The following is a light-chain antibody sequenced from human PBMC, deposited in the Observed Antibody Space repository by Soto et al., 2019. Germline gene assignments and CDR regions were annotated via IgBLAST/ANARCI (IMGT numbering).Light chain of an antibody. Sequence: QSALTQPASVSGSPGQSITISCTGTSSDVGVYEYVSWYQQHPGKAPKLMIYGVSSRPSGISNRFSGSKSGNTASLTISGLQTEDEADYYCSSYTTTTTLLFGGGTKLTVL. CDR2: GVS. CDR3: SSYTTTTTLL. V-gene: IGLV2-14*01. J-gene: IGLJ2*01. CDR1: SSDVGVYEY.